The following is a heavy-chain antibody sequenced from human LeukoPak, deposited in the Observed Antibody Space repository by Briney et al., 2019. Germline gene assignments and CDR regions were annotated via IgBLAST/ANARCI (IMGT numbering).Heavy chain of an antibody. Sequence: GASVKVSCKASGYTFTGYYIHWVRQAPGQGLVWMGWINPNSGGPNYAQKFQGRVTMTRDTSISTAYMEMSRLRSDDTAVYYCARDVSAGGTNWFDPWGQGTLVTVSS. D-gene: IGHD3-16*01. CDR2: INPNSGGP. J-gene: IGHJ5*02. V-gene: IGHV1-2*02. CDR1: GYTFTGYY. CDR3: ARDVSAGGTNWFDP.